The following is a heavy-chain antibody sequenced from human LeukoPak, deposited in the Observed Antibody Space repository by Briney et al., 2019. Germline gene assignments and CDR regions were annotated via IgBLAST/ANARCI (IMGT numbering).Heavy chain of an antibody. CDR1: GFTFSSYG. V-gene: IGHV3-30*18. CDR2: ISYDGSNK. Sequence: GGSLRLSCAASGFTFSSYGMHWVRQAPGKGLEWVAVISYDGSNKYYADSVKGRFTISRDNSKNTLYLQMNSLRAEDTAVYYCANQLLWFGELLISLPPDYYYHMDVWGKGTTVTISS. J-gene: IGHJ6*03. CDR3: ANQLLWFGELLISLPPDYYYHMDV. D-gene: IGHD3-10*01.